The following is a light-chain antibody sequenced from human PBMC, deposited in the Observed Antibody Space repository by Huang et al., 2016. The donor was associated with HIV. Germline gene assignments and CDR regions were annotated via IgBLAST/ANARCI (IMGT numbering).Light chain of an antibody. Sequence: DIVMTQSPRTLSVTPGEPASISCRSSQSILHKNGNHYLDWHLQRPGQSPQLLIYLAFNRTSGVPDRFSGSGGGTDFTLRISRVEPEDVGVYYCMQVLQTPRTFGQGTKVEIK. V-gene: IGKV2-28*01. CDR2: LAF. J-gene: IGKJ1*01. CDR1: QSILHKNGNHY. CDR3: MQVLQTPRT.